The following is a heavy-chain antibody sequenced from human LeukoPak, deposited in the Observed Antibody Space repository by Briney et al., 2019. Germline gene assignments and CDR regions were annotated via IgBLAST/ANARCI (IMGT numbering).Heavy chain of an antibody. D-gene: IGHD3-22*01. CDR3: AKRPNYYDSSGSGYYFDY. V-gene: IGHV3-23*01. J-gene: IGHJ4*02. CDR1: GFTFSSYA. Sequence: PGGSLRLSCVASGFTFSSYAMSWVRQAPGKGREWVSAISGSGGSTYYADSVKGRFTISRDNSKNTLYLQMNSLRAEDTAVYYCAKRPNYYDSSGSGYYFDYWGQGTLVTVSS. CDR2: ISGSGGST.